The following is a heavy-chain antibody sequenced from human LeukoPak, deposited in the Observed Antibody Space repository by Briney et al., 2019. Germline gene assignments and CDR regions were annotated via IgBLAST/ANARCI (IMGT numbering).Heavy chain of an antibody. CDR3: ARDRGLSSSLTSTDY. D-gene: IGHD6-13*01. J-gene: IGHJ4*02. CDR2: INPSGDST. CDR1: GYTFTSYY. V-gene: IGHV1-46*01. Sequence: ASVKVSCKASGYTFTSYYMHWVRQAPGQGLEWMGIINPSGDSTTYAQKFQGRVTMTRDMSTTTVYMELSSLRSEDTAVYYCARDRGLSSSLTSTDYWGQGTLVTVSS.